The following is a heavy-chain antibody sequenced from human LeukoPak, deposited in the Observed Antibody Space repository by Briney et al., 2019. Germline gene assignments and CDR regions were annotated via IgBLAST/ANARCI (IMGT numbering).Heavy chain of an antibody. CDR1: GFTFSSNS. CDR3: ARRGVLWFDPLDY. V-gene: IGHV3-21*01. CDR2: ISRSSSYI. D-gene: IGHD3-10*01. J-gene: IGHJ4*02. Sequence: GGSLRLSCAASGFTFSSNSMNWVRQAPGKGLEWVSSISRSSSYIYYADSVKGRFTISRDNAKDSLYLQMNSLRAEDTAVYYCARRGVLWFDPLDYWGQGALVTVSS.